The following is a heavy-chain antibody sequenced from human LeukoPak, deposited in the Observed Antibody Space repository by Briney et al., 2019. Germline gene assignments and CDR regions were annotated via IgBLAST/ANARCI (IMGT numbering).Heavy chain of an antibody. J-gene: IGHJ4*02. CDR2: ISASGGST. CDR3: AKGGIYSSSADY. CDR1: GFTFSSYA. V-gene: IGHV3-23*01. Sequence: GGSLRLSCAASGFTFSSYAMSWVRQAPGKGLEWVSAISASGGSTYYADSVKGRFTISRDNSKNTLYLQMNSLRAEDTAVYYCAKGGIYSSSADYWGQGTLVTVSS. D-gene: IGHD6-6*01.